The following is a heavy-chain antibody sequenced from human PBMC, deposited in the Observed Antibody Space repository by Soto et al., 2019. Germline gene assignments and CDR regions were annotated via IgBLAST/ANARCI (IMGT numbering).Heavy chain of an antibody. CDR2: INAGNGNT. V-gene: IGHV1-3*01. J-gene: IGHJ5*02. CDR1: GYTFTSYA. Sequence: ASVKVSCKASGYTFTSYAMHWVRQAPGQRLEWMGWINAGNGNTKYSQKFQGRVNITRDTSASTAYMELSSLRSEDTAVYYCERSYRSSTNWFDPWGQGTLVTVSS. CDR3: ERSYRSSTNWFDP. D-gene: IGHD6-13*01.